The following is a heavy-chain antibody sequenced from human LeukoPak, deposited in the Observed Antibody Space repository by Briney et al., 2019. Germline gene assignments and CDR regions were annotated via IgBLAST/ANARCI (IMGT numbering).Heavy chain of an antibody. CDR1: GGSIGSGGHY. Sequence: PSQTLSLTCTVSGGSIGSGGHYWSWIRQHPGKGLEWLGFINYSGGTYYNPFLKNPVTISLDTSKNQFSLKLRSVTAADTAVYYCARAYDSSGYYYYYYFDYWGQGALVTVSS. J-gene: IGHJ4*02. CDR3: ARAYDSSGYYYYYYFDY. V-gene: IGHV4-31*01. CDR2: INYSGGT. D-gene: IGHD3-22*01.